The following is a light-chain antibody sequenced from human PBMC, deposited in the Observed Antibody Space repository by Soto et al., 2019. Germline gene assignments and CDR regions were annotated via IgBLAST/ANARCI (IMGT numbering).Light chain of an antibody. V-gene: IGKV3-20*01. CDR1: QSVRSSY. Sequence: EIVLTQSPGTLSLSPGERATLSCRASQSVRSSYLAWYQQKPGQAPRLLIYGASSRATGVPDRFSGSGSRKDFTFTINRLEPEDFAVYYCQQYGSSLVTFGPGT. CDR3: QQYGSSLVT. J-gene: IGKJ3*01. CDR2: GAS.